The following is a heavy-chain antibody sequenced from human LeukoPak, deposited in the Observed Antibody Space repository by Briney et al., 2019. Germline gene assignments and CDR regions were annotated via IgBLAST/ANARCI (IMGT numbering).Heavy chain of an antibody. CDR1: GFTFSSYA. CDR2: ISGSGGST. J-gene: IGHJ4*02. D-gene: IGHD1-14*01. CDR3: VKDRCDRATCPEV. Sequence: SGGSLRLSCADSGFTFSSYAMSWVRQAPGKGLEWVSGISGSGGSTYYADSVKGRFTISRDNSKNTLHLQMSSLRAEDTALYYCVKDRCDRATCPEVWGQGTLVTVSS. V-gene: IGHV3-23*01.